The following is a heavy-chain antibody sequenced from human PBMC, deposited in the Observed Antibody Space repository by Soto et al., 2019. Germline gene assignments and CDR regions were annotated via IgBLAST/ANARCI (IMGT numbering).Heavy chain of an antibody. J-gene: IGHJ6*02. CDR3: ARGRSSVPDRRGIGYYGLDV. CDR1: GGSFSGYY. D-gene: IGHD6-6*01. V-gene: IGHV4-34*01. CDR2: INDSGIT. Sequence: QVQLQQWGAEVLKPSETLSLTCVVNGGSFSGYYWSWIRQSPGKGLEWIGEINDSGITDSNPSLESRVTIAVDMSKYQFSLNLKSVTAADSAVYHCARGRSSVPDRRGIGYYGLDVWGQGTTVTVSS.